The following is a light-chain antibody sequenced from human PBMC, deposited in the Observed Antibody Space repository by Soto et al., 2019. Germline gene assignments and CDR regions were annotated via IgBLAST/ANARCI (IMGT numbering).Light chain of an antibody. V-gene: IGKV3D-20*02. CDR3: QQRSNWPFLT. Sequence: EFVLTQSPGTLSLSPGERATLSCRASQTVRNNYLAWYQQKPGQAPRLLIYDASSRATGIPDRFSGGGSGTDFTLTISSLEPEDFAVYYCQQRSNWPFLTFGGGTKVDIK. J-gene: IGKJ4*01. CDR1: QTVRNNY. CDR2: DAS.